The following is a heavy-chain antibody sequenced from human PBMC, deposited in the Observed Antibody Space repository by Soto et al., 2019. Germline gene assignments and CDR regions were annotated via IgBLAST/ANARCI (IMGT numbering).Heavy chain of an antibody. CDR3: AGKQWEPSGNYYFDY. CDR1: GFTFSDYY. Sequence: QVQLVESGGGLVKPGGSLRLSCATSGFTFSDYYMSWVRQAPGKGLEWVSYISSSSTYTNYADSVKGRFTISRDNAKNSLYLQMNILRAEDTAVYYCAGKQWEPSGNYYFDYWGQGTLVTVSS. D-gene: IGHD1-26*01. V-gene: IGHV3-11*06. CDR2: ISSSSTYT. J-gene: IGHJ4*02.